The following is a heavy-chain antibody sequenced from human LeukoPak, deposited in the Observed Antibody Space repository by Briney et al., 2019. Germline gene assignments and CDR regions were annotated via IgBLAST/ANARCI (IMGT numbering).Heavy chain of an antibody. CDR2: ISSSNSTI. CDR1: GFTFSSYS. D-gene: IGHD5-12*01. V-gene: IGHV3-48*01. J-gene: IGHJ3*02. CDR3: ARVNSCYDDI. Sequence: GRTLRLSCAASGFTFSSYSMKWVRQAPGRGRECVSYISSSNSTIYYAGVVKCRVTINRDNAKNSLSVKMKSMRAEDTAVYYGARVNSCYDDIWGQGTMVTVSS.